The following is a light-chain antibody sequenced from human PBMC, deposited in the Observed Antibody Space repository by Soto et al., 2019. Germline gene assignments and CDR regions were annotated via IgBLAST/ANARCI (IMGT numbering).Light chain of an antibody. CDR2: ENN. V-gene: IGLV1-51*02. Sequence: QSVLTQPPSVSAAPGQKVTISCSGSSSNIGNNYVSWYQQLPGTAPKPLIYENNKRPSGIPDRFSGSKSGTSATLGITGLQTGDEADYYCGTWDSSLSAGVFGGGTKVTVL. CDR3: GTWDSSLSAGV. CDR1: SSNIGNNY. J-gene: IGLJ2*01.